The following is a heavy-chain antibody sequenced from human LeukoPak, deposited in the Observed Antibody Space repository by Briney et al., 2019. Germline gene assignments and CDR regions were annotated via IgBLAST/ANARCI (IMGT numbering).Heavy chain of an antibody. Sequence: SETLSLTCAVYRGPFSGYYWSWIRQPPGKGLEWIGEINHSGGTNYNSPLKSRVTMSVDTSKNQFALNLSSVTAADTAVYYCARAYCNSDSCSQGHWFDPWGQGTLVIVSA. J-gene: IGHJ5*02. V-gene: IGHV4-34*01. D-gene: IGHD2-2*01. CDR3: ARAYCNSDSCSQGHWFDP. CDR2: INHSGGT. CDR1: RGPFSGYY.